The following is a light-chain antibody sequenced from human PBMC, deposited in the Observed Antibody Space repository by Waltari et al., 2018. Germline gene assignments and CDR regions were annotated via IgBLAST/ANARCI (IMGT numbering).Light chain of an antibody. CDR2: TNS. CDR1: NSNIGSNT. J-gene: IGLJ1*01. V-gene: IGLV1-44*01. CDR3: AAWDDSLNGFYV. Sequence: QSVLTQPPSASGTPGQRVTISCSGSNSNIGSNTVNWYQQLPGTAPKLLSYTNSQRPSGVPDRFSGSNSGTSASLAISGLQSEDEGAYYCAAWDDSLNGFYVFGTGTKVTVL.